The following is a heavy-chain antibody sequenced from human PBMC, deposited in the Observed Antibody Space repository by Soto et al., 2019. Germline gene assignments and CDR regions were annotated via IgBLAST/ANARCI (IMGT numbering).Heavy chain of an antibody. D-gene: IGHD3-22*01. CDR1: GGTFSSYA. J-gene: IGHJ4*02. Sequence: GASVKVSCKASGGTFSSYAISWVRQAPGQGLEWMGGIIPIFGTANYAQKFQGRVTITADESTSTAYMELSSLRSEDTAVYYCARDEMYYYDSSGYYNYWGQGTLVTVSS. CDR3: ARDEMYYYDSSGYYNY. CDR2: IIPIFGTA. V-gene: IGHV1-69*13.